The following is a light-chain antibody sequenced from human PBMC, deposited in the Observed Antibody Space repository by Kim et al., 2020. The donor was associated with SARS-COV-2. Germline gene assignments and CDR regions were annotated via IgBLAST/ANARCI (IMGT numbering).Light chain of an antibody. CDR2: GNS. Sequence: RVTIACTGSSSNIGAGYDVHWYQQLPGTAPKLLIYGNSNRPSGVPDRFSGSKSGTSASLAITGLQAEEEADYYCQSYDSSLSGSVFGGGTQLTVL. CDR3: QSYDSSLSGSV. CDR1: SSNIGAGYD. J-gene: IGLJ2*01. V-gene: IGLV1-40*01.